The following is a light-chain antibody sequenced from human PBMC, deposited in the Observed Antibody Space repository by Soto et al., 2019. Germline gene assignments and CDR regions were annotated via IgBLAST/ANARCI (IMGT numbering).Light chain of an antibody. CDR1: SSDVGSYNL. J-gene: IGLJ1*01. V-gene: IGLV2-23*02. Sequence: QSALTQPASVSGSPEQSITISCTGTSSDVGSYNLVSWYQQHPGKAPKLMIYEVSKRPSGVSNRFSVSKSGNTASLTISGLQAEDEADYYCCSYAGSSTYVFGAGTKLPVL. CDR2: EVS. CDR3: CSYAGSSTYV.